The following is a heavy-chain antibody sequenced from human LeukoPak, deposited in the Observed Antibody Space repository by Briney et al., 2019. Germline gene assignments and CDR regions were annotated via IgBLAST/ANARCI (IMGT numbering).Heavy chain of an antibody. J-gene: IGHJ6*02. Sequence: PRASVKVSCKASGGTFSSYAISWVRQAPGQGLEWMGGIIPIFGTANYAQKFQGRVTITADESTSTAYMELSSLRSEDTAVYYCATDPGYCSGGSCYSAPGYSYGSRYYGMDVWGQGTTVTVSS. CDR2: IIPIFGTA. CDR1: GGTFSSYA. CDR3: ATDPGYCSGGSCYSAPGYSYGSRYYGMDV. D-gene: IGHD2-15*01. V-gene: IGHV1-69*13.